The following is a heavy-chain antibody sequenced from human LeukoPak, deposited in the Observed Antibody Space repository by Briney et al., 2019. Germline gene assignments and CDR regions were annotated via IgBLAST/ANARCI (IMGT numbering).Heavy chain of an antibody. D-gene: IGHD3-10*01. Sequence: ASVKVSCKASGYTFTGYYMHWVRQAPGQGLEWMGWINPNSGGTNYAQKFQGRVTMTRDTSIGTAYMELSRLRSDDTAVYYCARDAGSVIGDFDYWGQGTLVTVSS. CDR2: INPNSGGT. V-gene: IGHV1-2*02. CDR1: GYTFTGYY. CDR3: ARDAGSVIGDFDY. J-gene: IGHJ4*02.